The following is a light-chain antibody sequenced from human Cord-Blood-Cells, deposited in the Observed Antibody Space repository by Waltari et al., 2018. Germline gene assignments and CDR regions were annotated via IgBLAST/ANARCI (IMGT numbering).Light chain of an antibody. CDR2: RAS. Sequence: EIVMTQPPATLSVSPGERVTLPCRANQSDSSNLVRYQQKPGQTPSLLIFRASTSATSIPARFSGSESGTEFTHSISSLQSGGFAVYFCQQYKNWPPYTFGQGTKLEIK. CDR1: QSDSSN. V-gene: IGKV3-15*01. CDR3: QQYKNWPPYT. J-gene: IGKJ2*01.